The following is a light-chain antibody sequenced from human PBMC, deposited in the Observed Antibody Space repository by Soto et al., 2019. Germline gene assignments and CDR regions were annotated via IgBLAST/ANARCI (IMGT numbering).Light chain of an antibody. J-gene: IGKJ1*01. CDR1: QSLLHSNGYNY. CDR2: LGS. CDR3: MQALQTPT. V-gene: IGKV2-28*01. Sequence: DIVMTQSPLSLPVTPGEPASISCRSSQSLLHSNGYNYLDWYLQKPGQSPQLLIYLGSNRASGVADMCSGSGSRTDFTLKRSRVEAEDVGVYYCMQALQTPTFGQGTNVEIK.